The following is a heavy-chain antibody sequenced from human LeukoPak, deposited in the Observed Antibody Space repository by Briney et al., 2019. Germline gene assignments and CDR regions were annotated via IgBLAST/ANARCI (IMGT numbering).Heavy chain of an antibody. V-gene: IGHV4-34*01. J-gene: IGHJ6*02. CDR1: GGSFSGYY. Sequence: SETLSLTCAVYGGSFSGYYWSWIRQPPGKGLEWIGEINHSGSTNYNPSLKSRVTISVDTSKNQFSLKLSSVTAADTAVYYCARGLLRPYYYGMDVWGQGTTVTVSS. CDR3: ARGLLRPYYYGMDV. D-gene: IGHD3-3*01. CDR2: INHSGST.